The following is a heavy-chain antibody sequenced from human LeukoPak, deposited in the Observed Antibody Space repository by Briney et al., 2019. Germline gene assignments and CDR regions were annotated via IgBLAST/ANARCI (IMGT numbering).Heavy chain of an antibody. Sequence: GASVKVSCKASGYTFTSYDINWVRQATGQGLEWMGWMNPNSGNTGYAQKFQGRVTMTRNTSISTAYMELSSLRSEDTAVYYCARTLLKPPSSSWYTTTYYYYGMDVWGQGTTVTVSS. J-gene: IGHJ6*02. V-gene: IGHV1-8*01. D-gene: IGHD6-13*01. CDR1: GYTFTSYD. CDR2: MNPNSGNT. CDR3: ARTLLKPPSSSWYTTTYYYYGMDV.